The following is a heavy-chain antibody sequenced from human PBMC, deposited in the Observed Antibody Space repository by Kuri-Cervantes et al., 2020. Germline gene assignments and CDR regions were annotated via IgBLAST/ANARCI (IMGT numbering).Heavy chain of an antibody. V-gene: IGHV1-2*04. CDR1: GYTFTGYY. J-gene: IGHJ3*02. CDR3: ARDPPGGEGAFDI. D-gene: IGHD3-10*01. Sequence: GGSLRLSCKASGYTFTGYYMHWVRQAPGQWLEWMGWINPNSGGTNYAQKFQCWVTMTRDTSISTAYMELSRLRSDDTAVYYCARDPPGGEGAFDIWGQGTMVTVSS. CDR2: INPNSGGT.